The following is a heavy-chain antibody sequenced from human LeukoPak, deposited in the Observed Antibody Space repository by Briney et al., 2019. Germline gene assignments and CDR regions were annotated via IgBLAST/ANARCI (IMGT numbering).Heavy chain of an antibody. CDR1: GGSFSGYY. D-gene: IGHD3-22*01. CDR2: INHSEST. J-gene: IGHJ4*02. V-gene: IGHV4-34*01. Sequence: SETLSLTCAVYGGSFSGYYWSWVRQPPGKGLEWIGEINHSESTNYNPSLKSRVTISVDTSKNQFSLKLSSVTAADTAVYYCARTYYYDSSGYYLFDYWGQGTLVTVSS. CDR3: ARTYYYDSSGYYLFDY.